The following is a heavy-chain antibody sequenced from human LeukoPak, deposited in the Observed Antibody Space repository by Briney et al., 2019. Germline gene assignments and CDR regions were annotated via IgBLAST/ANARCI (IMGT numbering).Heavy chain of an antibody. CDR1: GGSISSGNFY. J-gene: IGHJ4*02. V-gene: IGHV4-61*02. Sequence: SQTLSLTCTVSGGSISSGNFYWSWIRQPAGKGLEWIGRIYASGSTSYNSSLESRVTISVDTSKNQFSLNLNSVTAADTAVYYCARGGGSSPSYWGQGTLVTVSS. CDR2: IYASGST. D-gene: IGHD6-6*01. CDR3: ARGGGSSPSY.